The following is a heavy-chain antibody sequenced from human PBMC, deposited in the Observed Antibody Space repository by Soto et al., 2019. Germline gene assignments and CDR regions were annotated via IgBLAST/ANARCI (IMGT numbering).Heavy chain of an antibody. CDR1: GGSIDSRDFY. CDR2: TDYRRST. V-gene: IGHV4-39*01. J-gene: IGHJ4*02. Sequence: QLQLQESGPGLVTTSETLSLTCSVSGGSIDSRDFYWVWIRQPPGEGLEGIGSTDYRRSTDYNSSLRRRVTLAVDTSKNQFSLRLSSVTAADTAVYYCARNGHWAPLDDWGQGTLVTVSS. D-gene: IGHD2-8*01. CDR3: ARNGHWAPLDD.